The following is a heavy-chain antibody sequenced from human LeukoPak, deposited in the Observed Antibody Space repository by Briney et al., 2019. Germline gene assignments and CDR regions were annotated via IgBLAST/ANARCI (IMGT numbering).Heavy chain of an antibody. J-gene: IGHJ4*02. CDR2: INSDESST. CDR1: GFTFISYW. CDR3: ARGDDSGYYDYFDY. Sequence: PGGSLRLSCAASGFTFISYWMHWVRQAPGKGPAWVSRINSDESSTSYADSVKGRFTISRDFSKNTVFLHMISLRAEDTAMYYCARGDDSGYYDYFDYWGQGALVTVSS. D-gene: IGHD3-22*01. V-gene: IGHV3-74*01.